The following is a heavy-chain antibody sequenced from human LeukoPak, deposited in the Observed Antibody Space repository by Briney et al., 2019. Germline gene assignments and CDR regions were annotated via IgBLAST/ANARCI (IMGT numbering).Heavy chain of an antibody. CDR1: GFNFSNYA. CDR2: ISGSGGST. CDR3: AKVYLAMVRGVLPFDY. J-gene: IGHJ4*02. D-gene: IGHD3-10*01. Sequence: GGSLRLSCAASGFNFSNYAMHWVRQARGKGLEWVSAISGSGGSTYYADSVKGRFTISRDNSKNTLYLQMNSLRAEDTAVYYCAKVYLAMVRGVLPFDYWGQGTLVTVSS. V-gene: IGHV3-23*01.